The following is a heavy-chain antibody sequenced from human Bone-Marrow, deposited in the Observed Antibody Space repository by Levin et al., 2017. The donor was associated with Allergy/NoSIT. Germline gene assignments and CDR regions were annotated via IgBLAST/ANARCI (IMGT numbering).Heavy chain of an antibody. V-gene: IGHV4-4*02. D-gene: IGHD2/OR15-2a*01. J-gene: IGHJ4*02. Sequence: PSETLSLTCAVSGGSISNSNWWSWVRQPPGKGLEWIGEIYYRGDSKYNPSLKSRVTMSVDESKNQFSLRLTSVTAADTAIYYCATSFLDNWGQGILVTVSS. CDR2: IYYRGDS. CDR3: ATSFLDN. CDR1: GGSISNSNW.